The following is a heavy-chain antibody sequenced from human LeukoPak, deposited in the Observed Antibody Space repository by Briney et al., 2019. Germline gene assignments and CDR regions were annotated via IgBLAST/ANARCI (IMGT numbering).Heavy chain of an antibody. CDR2: IHHSGST. CDR3: ARGSGIAVAAIDY. CDR1: GGSFSGYY. V-gene: IGHV4-34*01. D-gene: IGHD6-19*01. J-gene: IGHJ4*02. Sequence: SETLSLPCAVYGGSFSGYYLSCIRQPPGKVLEWIGEIHHSGSTNYNPSLKGRVTITVDPSKNQFSLNLSSVTAADTAVYYCARGSGIAVAAIDYWGQGTLVTVSS.